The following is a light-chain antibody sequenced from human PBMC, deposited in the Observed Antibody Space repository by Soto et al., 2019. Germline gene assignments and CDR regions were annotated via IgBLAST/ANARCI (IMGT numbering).Light chain of an antibody. J-gene: IGKJ1*01. Sequence: DLQMTQSPSSLSASVGDRVTITCRASQSIGNYLNWYQHKLGKAPKLLIYDASRLQSGVPSRFSGSCSGTDFTLTISSLQPEDFATYYCQQSSITPRTFGQGTKVDIK. CDR2: DAS. CDR3: QQSSITPRT. V-gene: IGKV1-39*01. CDR1: QSIGNY.